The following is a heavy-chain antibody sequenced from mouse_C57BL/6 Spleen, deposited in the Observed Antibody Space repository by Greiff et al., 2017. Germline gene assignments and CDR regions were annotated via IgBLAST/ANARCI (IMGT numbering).Heavy chain of an antibody. Sequence: EVMLVESGGGLVQPKGSLKLSCAASGFSFNTYAMNWVRQAPGKGLEWVARIRSKSNNYATYYADSVKDRFTISRDDSESMLYLQMNNLKTEDTAMYYCVRLELTGPWFAYWGQGTLVTVSA. J-gene: IGHJ3*01. V-gene: IGHV10-1*01. CDR1: GFSFNTYA. D-gene: IGHD4-1*01. CDR3: VRLELTGPWFAY. CDR2: IRSKSNNYAT.